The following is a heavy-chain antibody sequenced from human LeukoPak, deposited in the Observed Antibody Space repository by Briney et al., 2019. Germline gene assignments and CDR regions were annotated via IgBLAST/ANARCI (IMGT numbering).Heavy chain of an antibody. CDR1: GHTFTSYG. CDR3: ARGRGGYCSSTSCARGDY. J-gene: IGHJ4*02. V-gene: IGHV1-18*04. CDR2: ISAYNGNT. Sequence: ASVKVSCKASGHTFTSYGISWVRQAPGQGLEWMGWISAYNGNTNYAQKLQGRVTMTTDTSTSTAYMELRSLRSDDTAVYYCARGRGGYCSSTSCARGDYWGQGTLVTVSS. D-gene: IGHD2-2*01.